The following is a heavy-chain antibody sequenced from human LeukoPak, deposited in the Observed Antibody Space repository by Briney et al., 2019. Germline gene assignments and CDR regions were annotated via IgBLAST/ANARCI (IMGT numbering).Heavy chain of an antibody. V-gene: IGHV3-30*18. J-gene: IGHJ4*02. Sequence: GGSQSLSCAASGFTYSGYAMHWARQAPGKGLEWVAVISYDGRNKFYADSVKGRFTISRDNSKNTLDVQMNSLKVEDTAGYYCAKSGYCSGDKCYYYFDYWGQGTLVTVSS. D-gene: IGHD2-15*01. CDR3: AKSGYCSGDKCYYYFDY. CDR2: ISYDGRNK. CDR1: GFTYSGYA.